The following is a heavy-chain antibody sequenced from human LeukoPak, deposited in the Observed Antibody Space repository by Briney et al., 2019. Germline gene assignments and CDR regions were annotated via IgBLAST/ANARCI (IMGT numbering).Heavy chain of an antibody. V-gene: IGHV1-3*03. D-gene: IGHD1-26*01. CDR3: ARDKSDGSSPPGWYFDL. CDR2: ISTGNGNT. CDR1: GYSFISNS. J-gene: IGHJ2*01. Sequence: ASVKVSCKASGYSFISNSLHWVRQASGQRLEWMGWISTGNGNTRYSQDFQGRVTITRDTSASTAYMELSSLRSEDTAVYYCARDKSDGSSPPGWYFDLWGRGTLVTVSS.